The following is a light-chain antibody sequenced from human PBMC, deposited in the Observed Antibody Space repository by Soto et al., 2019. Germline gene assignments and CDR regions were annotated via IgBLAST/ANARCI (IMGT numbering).Light chain of an antibody. CDR1: EDISTW. Sequence: DIHMTQSPSSVSASVGDRLTITCRSSEDISTWLAWYQQKPVKAPKLLXYAASSLQSGVPSRFSGSGSGTDFTLTISSLQHEDFANHYCQHADSFHLITFGQGTRLEIK. CDR3: QHADSFHLIT. CDR2: AAS. J-gene: IGKJ5*01. V-gene: IGKV1-12*01.